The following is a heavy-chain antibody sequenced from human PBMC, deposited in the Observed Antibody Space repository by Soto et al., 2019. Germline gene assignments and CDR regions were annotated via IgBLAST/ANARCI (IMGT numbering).Heavy chain of an antibody. V-gene: IGHV1-69*02. CDR2: IIPILGIA. Sequence: ASVKVSCKASGGTCSSYTISWGRQAPGQGLEWMGRIIPILGIANYAQKFQGRVTITADKSTSRAYMELSSLRSEDTAVYYCARTIGGTETGPYGSGSYYFDYWGQGTLVTVSS. CDR3: ARTIGGTETGPYGSGSYYFDY. D-gene: IGHD3-10*01. CDR1: GGTCSSYT. J-gene: IGHJ4*02.